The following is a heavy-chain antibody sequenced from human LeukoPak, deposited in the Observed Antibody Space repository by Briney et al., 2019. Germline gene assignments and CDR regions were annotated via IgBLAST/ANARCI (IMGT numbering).Heavy chain of an antibody. CDR1: GFSFNNYD. D-gene: IGHD3-16*01. CDR3: VRGRRSYGFDH. V-gene: IGHV3-13*01. Sequence: PGGSLRLSCAASGFSFNNYDMHWVRQAPGKGLEWVSGLGSGGDTYYPDSVRGRFTISKETAKNSLYLQMAGLRDDDTAVYYCVRGRRSYGFDHWGQGTQVTVSS. CDR2: LGSGGDT. J-gene: IGHJ4*02.